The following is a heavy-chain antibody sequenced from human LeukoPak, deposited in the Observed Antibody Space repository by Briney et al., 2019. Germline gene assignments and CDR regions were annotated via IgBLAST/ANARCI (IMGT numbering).Heavy chain of an antibody. D-gene: IGHD1-26*01. CDR3: ARDVGRYGVDV. J-gene: IGHJ6*02. Sequence: GASVTVSCTASGYTFSDYAMHWVRQAPGQRLEWMGWINAGNGKTKYSQKFQGRVTITRDTSATTAYMELSSLRSEDTAVYYCARDVGRYGVDVWGQGTTATVSS. V-gene: IGHV1-3*01. CDR1: GYTFSDYA. CDR2: INAGNGKT.